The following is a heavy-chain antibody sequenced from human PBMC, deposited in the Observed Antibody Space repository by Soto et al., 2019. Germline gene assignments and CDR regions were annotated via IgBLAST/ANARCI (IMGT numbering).Heavy chain of an antibody. Sequence: QVQLQESGPGLVKPSETLSLTCTVSGGSISSYYWSWIRQPPGKGLEWIGYIYYSGSTNYNPSLRRRVTISVDTSKNQFSLKLSSVTAADTAVYYCARHVRGYCSGGSCYDNWFDPWGQGTLVTVSS. CDR3: ARHVRGYCSGGSCYDNWFDP. CDR2: IYYSGST. J-gene: IGHJ5*02. CDR1: GGSISSYY. V-gene: IGHV4-59*08. D-gene: IGHD2-15*01.